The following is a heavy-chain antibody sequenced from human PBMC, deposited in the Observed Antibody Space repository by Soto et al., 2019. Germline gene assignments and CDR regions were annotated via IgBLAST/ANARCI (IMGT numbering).Heavy chain of an antibody. Sequence: GGSLRLSCAASRFTFSSYDMNWVRQAPGKGLEWVSYISSSSSPIYYADSVKGRFTISRDNAKNSLYLQMNSLRDEDTAVYYCDRYAGYRNRKNCYNYGLDVWGQGTTVTVSS. J-gene: IGHJ6*02. CDR3: DRYAGYRNRKNCYNYGLDV. V-gene: IGHV3-48*02. D-gene: IGHD2-2*02. CDR1: RFTFSSYD. CDR2: ISSSSSPI.